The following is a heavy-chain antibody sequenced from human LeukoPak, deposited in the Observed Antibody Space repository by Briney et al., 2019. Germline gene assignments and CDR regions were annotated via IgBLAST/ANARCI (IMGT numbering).Heavy chain of an antibody. V-gene: IGHV1-69*04. CDR2: IIPILGIA. D-gene: IGHD4-23*01. Sequence: LVKVSCKASGGIFSSYAISWVRQAPGQGLEWMGRIIPILGIANYAQKFQGRVTITADKSTSTAYMELSSLRSEDTAVYYCASLSTVVTPPFDYWGQGTLVTVSS. CDR3: ASLSTVVTPPFDY. CDR1: GGIFSSYA. J-gene: IGHJ4*02.